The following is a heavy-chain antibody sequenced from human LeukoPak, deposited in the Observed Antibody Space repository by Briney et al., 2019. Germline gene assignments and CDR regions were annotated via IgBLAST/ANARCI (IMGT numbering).Heavy chain of an antibody. D-gene: IGHD3-22*01. CDR2: IIPILGIA. CDR1: GGTFSSYA. J-gene: IGHJ4*02. Sequence: ASVKVSCKASGGTFSSYAISWVRQAPGQGLEWMGRIIPILGIANYAQKFQGRVTITADKSTSTAYMELSSLRSEDTAVYYCARGEKYYYDSSGYQSWGQGTLVTVSS. V-gene: IGHV1-69*04. CDR3: ARGEKYYYDSSGYQS.